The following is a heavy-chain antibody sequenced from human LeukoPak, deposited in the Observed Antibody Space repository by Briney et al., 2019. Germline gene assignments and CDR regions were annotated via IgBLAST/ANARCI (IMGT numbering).Heavy chain of an antibody. D-gene: IGHD4-23*01. V-gene: IGHV3-30*02. CDR2: IRYDGSNK. Sequence: GGSLRLSCAASGFTFSSYGMHWVRQAPGKGLEWVAFIRYDGSNKYYADSVKGRFTISRDNSKNTLYLQMNSLRAEDTAVYYCAKEGGSVVTPDLDYWGQGTLITVSS. CDR1: GFTFSSYG. J-gene: IGHJ4*02. CDR3: AKEGGSVVTPDLDY.